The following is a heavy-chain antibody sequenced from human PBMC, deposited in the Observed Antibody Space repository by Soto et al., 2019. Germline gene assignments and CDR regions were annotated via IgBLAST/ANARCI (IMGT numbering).Heavy chain of an antibody. Sequence: QVQLQQWGAGLLKPSETLSLTCAVYGGSFSGYYWSWIRQPPGKGLDWIGEIHHSGSTNYNPSLTRRATISGGVSKNRLSLKVCSVTGGDTAVYYCARAHSSGWYHRYWGQGRLVTVSS. CDR2: IHHSGST. CDR3: ARAHSSGWYHRY. D-gene: IGHD6-19*01. V-gene: IGHV4-34*01. J-gene: IGHJ4*02. CDR1: GGSFSGYY.